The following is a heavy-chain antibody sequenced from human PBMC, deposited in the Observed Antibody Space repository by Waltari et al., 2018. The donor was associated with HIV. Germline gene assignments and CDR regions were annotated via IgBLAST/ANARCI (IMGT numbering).Heavy chain of an antibody. CDR2: INSDGSRT. J-gene: IGHJ4*02. CDR1: GFTFSSYW. CDR3: ARHLPANDY. D-gene: IGHD2-2*01. V-gene: IGHV3-74*01. Sequence: EVQLVESGGGLVEPGGSLRLSCVASGFTFSSYWMHWVRQAPGKGLMWVSRINSDGSRTTYADSVKDRFTISRDNAKNTLYLQMNSLRAEDTAVYYCARHLPANDYWGQGTLVTVSS.